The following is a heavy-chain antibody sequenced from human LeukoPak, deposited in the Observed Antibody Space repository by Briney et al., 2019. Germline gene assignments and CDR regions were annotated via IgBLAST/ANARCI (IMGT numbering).Heavy chain of an antibody. CDR2: ISGDGASE. J-gene: IGHJ4*02. V-gene: IGHV3-43*02. D-gene: IGHD1-14*01. CDR3: AKRSGAPNNFDY. CDR1: GFTFDEHA. Sequence: GGSLRLSCTTSGFTFDEHAMHWVRQVPGRGLEWVSLISGDGASEHYADSVEGRFTISRDNSRNSLFLQMNSLRTEDTALYFCAKRSGAPNNFDYWGQGVLVTVSS.